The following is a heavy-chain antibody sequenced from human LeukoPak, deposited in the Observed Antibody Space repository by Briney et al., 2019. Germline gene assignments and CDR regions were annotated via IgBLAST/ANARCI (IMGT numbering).Heavy chain of an antibody. CDR1: GFTFSSYS. CDR3: TTLSGQWLVHGAFDI. Sequence: PGGSLRLSCAASGFTFSSYSMNWVRQAPGKGLEWVSSISSSSSYIYYADSVKGRFTISRENAKNSLYLQMNSLSAEDTAVYDCTTLSGQWLVHGAFDIWGQGTMVTVSS. J-gene: IGHJ3*02. CDR2: ISSSSSYI. V-gene: IGHV3-21*01. D-gene: IGHD6-19*01.